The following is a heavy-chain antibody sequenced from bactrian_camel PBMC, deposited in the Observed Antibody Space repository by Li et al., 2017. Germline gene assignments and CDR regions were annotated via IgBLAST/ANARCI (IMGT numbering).Heavy chain of an antibody. CDR2: MDSEGST. V-gene: IGHV3S53*01. CDR3: AAKAAAPFCKGDNCCSAFYDYNY. J-gene: IGHJ4*01. D-gene: IGHD7*01. CDR1: GHIYARHC. Sequence: VQLVESGGGSVAAGGSLKLSCAVIGHIYARHCMAWFRQAPEKEREVVADMDSEGSTTYAQSVKGRFTISKDNAKNTLHLQMTNLEPEDTAMYYCAAKAAAPFCKGDNCCSAFYDYNYWGQGTQVTVS.